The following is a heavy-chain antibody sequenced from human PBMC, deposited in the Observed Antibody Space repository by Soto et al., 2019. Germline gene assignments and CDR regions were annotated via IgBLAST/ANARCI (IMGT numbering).Heavy chain of an antibody. V-gene: IGHV5-51*01. Sequence: GGSLRLSCKGSGYSFTSYWIGWVRQMPGKGLEWMGIIYPGDSDTRYSPSFQGQVTISADKSISTAYLQWSSLKASDTAMYYCARQTWTYYDFWSGYYWFDPWGQGTLVTVSS. CDR2: IYPGDSDT. J-gene: IGHJ5*02. D-gene: IGHD3-3*01. CDR3: ARQTWTYYDFWSGYYWFDP. CDR1: GYSFTSYW.